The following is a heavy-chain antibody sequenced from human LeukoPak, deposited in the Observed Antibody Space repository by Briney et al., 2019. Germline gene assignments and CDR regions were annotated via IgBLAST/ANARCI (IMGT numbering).Heavy chain of an antibody. CDR1: GFTFSSYS. V-gene: IGHV3-74*01. D-gene: IGHD3-9*01. Sequence: GGSLRLSCAASGFTFSSYSMHWVRQAPGKGLVWVSRINSDGSSTSYADSVKGRFTISRDNAKNTLYLQMNSLRAEDTAVYYCARGVRYYDILTGYYRYFDYWGQGTLVTVSS. CDR3: ARGVRYYDILTGYYRYFDY. J-gene: IGHJ4*02. CDR2: INSDGSST.